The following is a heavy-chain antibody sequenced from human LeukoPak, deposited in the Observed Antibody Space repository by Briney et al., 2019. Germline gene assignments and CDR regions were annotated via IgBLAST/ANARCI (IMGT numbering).Heavy chain of an antibody. CDR2: IRQDGVEK. J-gene: IGHJ4*02. D-gene: IGHD2-2*01. V-gene: IGHV3-7*01. CDR1: GFTFSTYW. CDR3: ARDPTQYCSDTNCPGGDYFDY. Sequence: PGGSLRLSCAVSGFTFSTYWMSWVRQAPGKGLEWVANIRQDGVEKYYVDSVKGRFTISRDNAKNSLYLQMNSLRAEDTAVYYWARDPTQYCSDTNCPGGDYFDYWGQGTLVTVSS.